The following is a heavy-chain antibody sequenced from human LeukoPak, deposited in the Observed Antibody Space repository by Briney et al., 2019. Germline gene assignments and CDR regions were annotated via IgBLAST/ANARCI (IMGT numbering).Heavy chain of an antibody. Sequence: PSETLSLTCTVSGDSISSGTYWWNWIRQPAGKGLEWIGRIYTSGSTNYNPSLRSRVTISVDTSENQISLKLTSVTAADTAVYYCARDRQWLLDYWGQGTLVTVSS. J-gene: IGHJ4*02. D-gene: IGHD6-19*01. CDR3: ARDRQWLLDY. CDR1: GDSISSGTYW. V-gene: IGHV4-61*02. CDR2: IYTSGST.